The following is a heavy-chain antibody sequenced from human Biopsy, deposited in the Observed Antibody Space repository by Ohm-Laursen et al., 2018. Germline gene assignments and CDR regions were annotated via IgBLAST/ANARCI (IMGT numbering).Heavy chain of an antibody. CDR1: GDSVSNNF. V-gene: IGHV4-59*08. CDR2: KFYRGTT. J-gene: IGHJ4*02. CDR3: ARLTRRGNIIFFDY. Sequence: SETLSLTCTVSGDSVSNNFWTWIRQPPGKTLEWIAYKFYRGTTTYNPSLKGRVIVSVDPPKSQISLKLTSVTASDTAIYYCARLTRRGNIIFFDYWGQGTLVAVPS. D-gene: IGHD1-26*01.